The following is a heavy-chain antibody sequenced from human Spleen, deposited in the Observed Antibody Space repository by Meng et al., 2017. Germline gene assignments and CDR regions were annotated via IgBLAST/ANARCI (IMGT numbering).Heavy chain of an antibody. Sequence: GGSLRLSCAPSGFTFTDYNMDWVRQAPGKGLVWVSRINSDGSSTSYADSVKGRFTISRDNAKNTLYLQMNSLRAEDTAVYYCARDREDYGGNSHMSRDAFDIWGQGTMVTVSS. J-gene: IGHJ3*02. CDR1: GFTFTDYN. V-gene: IGHV3-74*01. CDR2: INSDGSST. D-gene: IGHD4-23*01. CDR3: ARDREDYGGNSHMSRDAFDI.